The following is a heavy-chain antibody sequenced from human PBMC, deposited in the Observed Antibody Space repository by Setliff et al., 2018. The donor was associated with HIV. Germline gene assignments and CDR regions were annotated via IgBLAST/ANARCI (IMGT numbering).Heavy chain of an antibody. J-gene: IGHJ6*02. V-gene: IGHV5-51*01. CDR3: ASLPYYYGSGTNYGMDV. CDR2: IYPGDSDT. Sequence: PGESLKISCKGSGYSFTSYWIGWARQMPGKGLEWMGIIYPGDSDTRYSSSFQGQVTISADKSISTAYLQWSSLKASDTAMYYCASLPYYYGSGTNYGMDVWGQGTTVTVSS. D-gene: IGHD3-10*01. CDR1: GYSFTSYW.